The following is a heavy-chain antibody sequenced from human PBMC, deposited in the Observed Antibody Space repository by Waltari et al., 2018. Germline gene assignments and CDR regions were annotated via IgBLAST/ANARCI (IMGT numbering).Heavy chain of an antibody. CDR3: ASGNYGGNSWPYYFDY. J-gene: IGHJ4*02. CDR2: INTNTGNP. V-gene: IGHV7-4-1*02. D-gene: IGHD1-7*01. Sequence: QVQLVQSGSELKKPGASVKVSCKASGYTFTSYAMNWLRQAPGQGLEWMGWINTNTGNPTYAQGFTGRFVFSWDTSVSTAYLQISSLKAEDTAVYYCASGNYGGNSWPYYFDYWGQGTLVTVSS. CDR1: GYTFTSYA.